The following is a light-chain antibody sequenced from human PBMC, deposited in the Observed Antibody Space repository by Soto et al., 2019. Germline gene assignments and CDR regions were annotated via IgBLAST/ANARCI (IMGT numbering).Light chain of an antibody. CDR1: QSISSY. V-gene: IGKV1-39*01. J-gene: IGKJ5*01. CDR3: QQSYSTLSIT. Sequence: DIQMTQSPSSLSASVGDRVTITCRASQSISSYLNWYQQNPGKAPKLLIYAASSLQSGVPSRFSGSESGTDFTLTISSLQPEDFATYYCQQSYSTLSITFGQGTRLESK. CDR2: AAS.